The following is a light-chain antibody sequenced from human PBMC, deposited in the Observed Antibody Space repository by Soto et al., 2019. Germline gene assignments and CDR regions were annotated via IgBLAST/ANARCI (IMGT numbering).Light chain of an antibody. Sequence: DIQMTQSPSTLSASVGDRVTITCRASQSISSWLAWYQQKPGKAPKLLIYKASSLESGVPSRFSGSGSGTEFTLTISSLQPDDFANYYCQQHSSYRITFGQGTRLEIK. J-gene: IGKJ5*01. CDR2: KAS. CDR3: QQHSSYRIT. CDR1: QSISSW. V-gene: IGKV1-5*03.